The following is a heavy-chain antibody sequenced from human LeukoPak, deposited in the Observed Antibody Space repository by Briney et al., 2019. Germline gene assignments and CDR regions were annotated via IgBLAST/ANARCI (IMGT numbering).Heavy chain of an antibody. CDR2: IYYSGST. V-gene: IGHV4-39*07. D-gene: IGHD5-12*01. J-gene: IGHJ3*02. CDR3: ARGYSGYDYDGNHWPDAFDI. Sequence: PSGTLSLTCAVSGGSISSSSYYRGWIRQPPGKGLEWIGSIYYSGSTYYDPSLKSRVTISVDTSKNQFSLKLSSVTAADTAVYYCARGYSGYDYDGNHWPDAFDIWGQGTMVTVSS. CDR1: GGSISSSSYY.